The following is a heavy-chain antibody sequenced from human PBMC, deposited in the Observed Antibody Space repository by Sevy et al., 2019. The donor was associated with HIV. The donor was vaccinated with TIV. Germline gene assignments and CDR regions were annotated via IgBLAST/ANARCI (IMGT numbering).Heavy chain of an antibody. CDR1: RFTFSSYG. Sequence: GGSLRLSCAASRFTFSSYGMHWVRQATGKGLEWVAVIWYDGTNKEYADSVKGRFTISRDNSKNTLYLQMSSLRADDTAVYYCARERLAVAGIGYYFDYWGQGTLVTVSS. J-gene: IGHJ4*02. CDR3: ARERLAVAGIGYYFDY. CDR2: IWYDGTNK. D-gene: IGHD6-19*01. V-gene: IGHV3-33*01.